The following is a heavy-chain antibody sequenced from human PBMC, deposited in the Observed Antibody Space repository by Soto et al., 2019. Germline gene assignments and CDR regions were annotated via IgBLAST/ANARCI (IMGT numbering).Heavy chain of an antibody. V-gene: IGHV3-33*01. CDR3: ARDLGELWPSVGGY. Sequence: QVQLVESGGGVVQPGRSLRLSCAASGFIFNTYGMHWVRQAPGKGLEWVAVIYYDGRNKYYADSVKGRFTISRDNSKNTLNLQKNSLRVEDTAVYYCARDLGELWPSVGGYWGQGTLVTVSS. D-gene: IGHD1-26*01. CDR1: GFIFNTYG. CDR2: IYYDGRNK. J-gene: IGHJ4*02.